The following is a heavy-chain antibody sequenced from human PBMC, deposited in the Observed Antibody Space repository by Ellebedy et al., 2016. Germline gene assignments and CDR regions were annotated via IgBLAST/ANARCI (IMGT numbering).Heavy chain of an antibody. V-gene: IGHV3-30*18. CDR2: ISFDGSAK. Sequence: GGSLRLXXAASEFTFASYGMHWVRQAPGKGLEWVAVISFDGSAKSYADSVKGRFTISRDNSKNTLYLQMNSLRAEDTAVYYCAKEISGWRKYFHYWGQGTLVTVSS. J-gene: IGHJ4*02. D-gene: IGHD6-19*01. CDR3: AKEISGWRKYFHY. CDR1: EFTFASYG.